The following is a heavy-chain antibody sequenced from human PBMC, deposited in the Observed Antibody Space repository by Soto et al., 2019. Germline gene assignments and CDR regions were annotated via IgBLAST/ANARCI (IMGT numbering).Heavy chain of an antibody. J-gene: IGHJ5*02. CDR3: ARDSSGYYWFDP. CDR2: IYHSGTT. CDR1: GFSISSGYF. V-gene: IGHV4-38-2*02. Sequence: SETLSLTCAVSGFSISSGYFLGWIRQPPGKGPEWLGSIYHSGTTYYNPSVKGRVTISVDTSKNQFSLKMSSVTAADTAVYYCARDSSGYYWFDPWGQGTLVTVSS. D-gene: IGHD3-22*01.